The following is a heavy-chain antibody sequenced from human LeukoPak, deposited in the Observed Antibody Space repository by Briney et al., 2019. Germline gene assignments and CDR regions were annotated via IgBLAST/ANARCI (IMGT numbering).Heavy chain of an antibody. J-gene: IGHJ4*02. CDR2: IYYSGTT. D-gene: IGHD2-15*01. Sequence: KPSETLSLTCTVSGDSISSTSYFWGWIRQPPGKGLEWIGTIYYSGTTYYNPSLKSRVTISVDTSKNQFSLKLSSVSASDTAVYYCARHKCSGIYCPFDYWGQGTLITVSS. CDR3: ARHKCSGIYCPFDY. V-gene: IGHV4-39*01. CDR1: GDSISSTSYF.